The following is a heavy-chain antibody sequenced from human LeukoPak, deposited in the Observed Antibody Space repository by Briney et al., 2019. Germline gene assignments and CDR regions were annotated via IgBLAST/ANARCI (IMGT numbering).Heavy chain of an antibody. V-gene: IGHV3-30-3*01. CDR2: ISYDGSNK. D-gene: IGHD3-16*02. CDR3: ARDRYEIKSPSYYFDY. CDR1: GFTFSSYA. Sequence: PGRSLRLSCAASGFTFSSYAMHWVRQAPGKGLEWVAVISYDGSNKYYADPVKGRFTISRDNSKNTLYLQMNSLRAEDTAVYYCARDRYEIKSPSYYFDYWGQGTLVTVSS. J-gene: IGHJ4*02.